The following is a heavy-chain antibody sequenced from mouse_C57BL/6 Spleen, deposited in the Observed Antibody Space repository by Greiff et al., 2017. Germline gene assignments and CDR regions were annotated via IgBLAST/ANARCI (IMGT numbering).Heavy chain of an antibody. CDR3: ARHEDYDYGGPWLAY. J-gene: IGHJ3*01. D-gene: IGHD2-4*01. CDR2: FYPGSGSI. Sequence: QVQLQQSGAELVKPGASVKLSCKASGYNFTEYTIHWVKQRSGQGLAWIGWFYPGSGSIKYNEKVKDKATVTADKSSSTVYMELSRVTSEDSAVYFCARHEDYDYGGPWLAYWGQGTLVTVSA. V-gene: IGHV1-62-2*01. CDR1: GYNFTEYT.